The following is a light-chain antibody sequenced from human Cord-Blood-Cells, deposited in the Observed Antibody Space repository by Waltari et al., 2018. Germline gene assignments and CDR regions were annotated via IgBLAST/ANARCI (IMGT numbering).Light chain of an antibody. CDR3: QQDYSTPYS. V-gene: IGKV4-1*01. CDR1: QSVLYSSNNKNY. CDR2: WAS. J-gene: IGKJ2*03. Sequence: DIVMTQSPDSLAVSLGERATINCKSSQSVLYSSNNKNYLAWYQQKPGQPPKLLIYWASTRESGVPDRCRDSGSGTDFTLTISSLQAEDVAVYYCQQDYSTPYSFGQGTKLEIK.